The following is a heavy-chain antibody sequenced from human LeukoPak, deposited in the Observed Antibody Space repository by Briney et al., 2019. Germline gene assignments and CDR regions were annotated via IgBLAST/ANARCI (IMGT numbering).Heavy chain of an antibody. CDR3: AKAAISGVVISFDY. CDR2: ISASGGNT. Sequence: PGGSLRLSCAASGSTFANYAMNWVRQAPGKGLEWVSTISASGGNTYYADSVKGRFTFSRDNSENTLYLQMNSLRAEDTAVYYCAKAAISGVVISFDYWGQGTLLTVSS. CDR1: GSTFANYA. J-gene: IGHJ4*02. D-gene: IGHD3-3*01. V-gene: IGHV3-23*01.